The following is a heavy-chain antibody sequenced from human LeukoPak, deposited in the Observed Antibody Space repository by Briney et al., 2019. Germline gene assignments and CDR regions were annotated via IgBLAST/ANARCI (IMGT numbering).Heavy chain of an antibody. V-gene: IGHV3-33*01. CDR1: GFTFSSYG. J-gene: IGHJ6*02. CDR2: IWYDGSNK. CDR3: ARDLYYYGSGSYYTTYFGMDV. Sequence: GGSLRLSCAASGFTFSSYGMHWVRQAPGKGLEWVAVIWYDGSNKYYADSVKGRFTISRDNSKNTLYLQMNRLRAEDTAVYYCARDLYYYGSGSYYTTYFGMDVWGQGTTVTVSS. D-gene: IGHD3-10*01.